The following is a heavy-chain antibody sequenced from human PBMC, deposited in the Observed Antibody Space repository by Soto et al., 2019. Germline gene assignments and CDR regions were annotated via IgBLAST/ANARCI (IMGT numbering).Heavy chain of an antibody. Sequence: KPSETLSLTCTVSGDSFSSGSYYWGWIRQPPGKGLEWIVNIYYSGRTYYNPSLKSRVTISVDTSKNQFSLKLSSVTAADTDVYYCPRLQGGAFHTWGQGSMVTV. V-gene: IGHV4-39*01. CDR1: GDSFSSGSYY. CDR2: IYYSGRT. D-gene: IGHD2-15*01. J-gene: IGHJ3*02. CDR3: PRLQGGAFHT.